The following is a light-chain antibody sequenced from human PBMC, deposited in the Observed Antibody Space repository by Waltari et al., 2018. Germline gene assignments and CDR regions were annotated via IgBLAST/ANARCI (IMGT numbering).Light chain of an antibody. CDR1: NLGDKY. CDR3: QAWDSSTAV. CDR2: QDS. V-gene: IGLV3-1*01. Sequence: SYELTQSPSVSVSPGQTASITCSGDNLGDKYACWYLQKPGQSPVLVIYQDSKRPSGIPERVSGSNSGNTATLTISGTQAMDEADYYCQAWDSSTAVFGGGTKLTVL. J-gene: IGLJ2*01.